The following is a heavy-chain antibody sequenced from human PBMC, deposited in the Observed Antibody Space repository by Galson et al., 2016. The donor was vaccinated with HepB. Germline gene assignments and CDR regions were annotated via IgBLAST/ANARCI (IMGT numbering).Heavy chain of an antibody. CDR2: IYFSGST. CDR1: GASISSYY. CDR3: ATAQFYFGSTKSELNYYMDV. J-gene: IGHJ6*03. Sequence: SETLSLTCTVSGASISSYYWSWVRQPPGKGLQWIGYIYFSGSTNYNPSLKSRVTISANTSKSQVPLKLSSVTAADTAVYYCATAQFYFGSTKSELNYYMDVWGKGTTVTVSS. D-gene: IGHD3-10*01. V-gene: IGHV4-59*01.